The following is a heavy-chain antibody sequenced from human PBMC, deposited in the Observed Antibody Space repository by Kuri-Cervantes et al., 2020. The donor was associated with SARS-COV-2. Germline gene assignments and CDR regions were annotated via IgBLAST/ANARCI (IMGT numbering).Heavy chain of an antibody. CDR3: ARDRRVASSWYSADYYYYGMDV. J-gene: IGHJ6*02. V-gene: IGHV3-21*01. Sequence: GGSLRLSCAASGFSFSSYSMNWVRQAPGKGLEWVSSISSTSSYIYYADSVKGRFTISRENAKNSLYLQMNSLRAGDTAVYYCARDRRVASSWYSADYYYYGMDVWGQGTTVTVSS. CDR1: GFSFSSYS. CDR2: ISSTSSYI. D-gene: IGHD6-13*01.